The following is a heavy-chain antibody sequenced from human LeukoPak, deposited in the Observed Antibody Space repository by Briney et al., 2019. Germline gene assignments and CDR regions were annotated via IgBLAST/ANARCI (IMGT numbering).Heavy chain of an antibody. V-gene: IGHV4-4*02. CDR1: GDSISTNEW. D-gene: IGHD6-19*01. J-gene: IGHJ4*02. Sequence: SETLSLTCSVSGDSISTNEWWSWVRQPPGKGLEWIGEVFHSGSTNYNPSLKSRVTISIDKSKNQFSLEVTSVTAADTAIYYCARDLAVAGTNYFDFWGQGVLVTVSS. CDR2: VFHSGST. CDR3: ARDLAVAGTNYFDF.